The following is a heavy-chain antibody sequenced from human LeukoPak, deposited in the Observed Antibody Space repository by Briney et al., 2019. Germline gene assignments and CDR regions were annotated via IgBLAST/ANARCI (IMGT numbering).Heavy chain of an antibody. J-gene: IGHJ4*02. Sequence: SETLSLTCAVSGGSISSSNWWSWVRQPPGKGLEWIGEIYHSGSTNYNPSLKSRVTISVDKSKNQFSLKLSSVTAADTAVYYCARVGEVMTTVTTYYFDYWGQGTLVTVSS. D-gene: IGHD4-17*01. CDR1: GGSISSSNW. CDR2: IYHSGST. V-gene: IGHV4-4*02. CDR3: ARVGEVMTTVTTYYFDY.